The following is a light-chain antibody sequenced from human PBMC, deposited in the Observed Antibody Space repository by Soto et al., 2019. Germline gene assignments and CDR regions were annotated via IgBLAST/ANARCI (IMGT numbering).Light chain of an antibody. CDR3: NSFTSASTLV. V-gene: IGLV2-14*01. Sequence: QSVLTQPASVSGSPGQSITISCTGTSSDVGGYNYVSWYQHHPGKAPKLMIYEVTYRPSGVSDRFSGSKSGNTASLTISGLQAEDEADYYCNSFTSASTLVFGTGTKVTVL. CDR1: SSDVGGYNY. CDR2: EVT. J-gene: IGLJ1*01.